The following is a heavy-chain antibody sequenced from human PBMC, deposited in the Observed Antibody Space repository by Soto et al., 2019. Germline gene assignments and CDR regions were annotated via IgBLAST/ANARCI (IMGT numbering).Heavy chain of an antibody. CDR3: ARARHCTNGVCSRRVYYYYGMDV. J-gene: IGHJ6*02. D-gene: IGHD2-8*01. V-gene: IGHV6-1*01. CDR2: TYYRSKWYN. CDR1: GDSVSSNSAA. Sequence: SQTLSLTCAISGDSVSSNSAAWNWIRQSPSRGLEWLGRTYYRSKWYNDYAVSVKSRITINPDTSKNQFSLQLNSVTPEDTAVYYCARARHCTNGVCSRRVYYYYGMDVWGQGTTVTVSS.